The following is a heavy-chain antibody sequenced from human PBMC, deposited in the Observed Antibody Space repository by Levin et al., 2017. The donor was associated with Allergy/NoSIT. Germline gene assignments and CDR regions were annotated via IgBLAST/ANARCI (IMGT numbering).Heavy chain of an antibody. CDR2: IYYSGST. Sequence: SQTLSLPCTVSGGSIRSYYWSWIRQPPGKGLEWIGYIYYSGSTNYNPSLKSRVTISVDTSKNQFSLKLSSVTAADTAVYYCARRDDYYDSSGHHQYYFDYWGQGTLVTVSS. CDR3: ARRDDYYDSSGHHQYYFDY. V-gene: IGHV4-59*08. J-gene: IGHJ4*02. D-gene: IGHD3-22*01. CDR1: GGSIRSYY.